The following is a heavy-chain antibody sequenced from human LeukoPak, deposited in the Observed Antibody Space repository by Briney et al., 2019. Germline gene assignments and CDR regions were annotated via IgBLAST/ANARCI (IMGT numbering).Heavy chain of an antibody. Sequence: GGSLRLSCAASGFTVSSNYMSWVRQAPGKGLEWVSVIYSGGSTYYADSVKGRLTIFRDNSKNTLYLQMNSLRAEDTAVYYCARDGVGGSHYHYAFDIWGQGTMVTVSS. D-gene: IGHD1-26*01. V-gene: IGHV3-66*01. CDR2: IYSGGST. CDR1: GFTVSSNY. J-gene: IGHJ3*02. CDR3: ARDGVGGSHYHYAFDI.